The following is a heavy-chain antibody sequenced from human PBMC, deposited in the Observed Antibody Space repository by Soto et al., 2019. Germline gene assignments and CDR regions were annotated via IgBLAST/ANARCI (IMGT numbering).Heavy chain of an antibody. D-gene: IGHD1-26*01. Sequence: KLVESGGGVVQPGRSLRLSCAASGFVFSDYGMHWVRQAPGKGLEWVALITNDGNNEFYRESVKGRFSISRGRSTNTVDLLMNSLRPEDTGVYYCAKEGPGGGRHFYYGMDVWGKGTTVTVSS. CDR3: AKEGPGGGRHFYYGMDV. V-gene: IGHV3-30*18. J-gene: IGHJ6*04. CDR1: GFVFSDYG. CDR2: ITNDGNNE.